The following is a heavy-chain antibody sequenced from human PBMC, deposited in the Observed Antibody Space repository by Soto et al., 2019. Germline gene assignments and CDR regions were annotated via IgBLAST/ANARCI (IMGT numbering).Heavy chain of an antibody. D-gene: IGHD2-8*01. CDR2: IYYSGST. CDR3: ARDGGYCTNGVCYSNWFDP. V-gene: IGHV4-30-4*01. Sequence: QVQLQESGPGLVKPSQTLSLTCTVSGGSISSGDYYWSWIRQPPGKGLEWIGYIYYSGSTYYNPSRKSRVTIAVDTSKNQFSLKLSSVTAADTAVYYCARDGGYCTNGVCYSNWFDPWGQGTLVTVSS. CDR1: GGSISSGDYY. J-gene: IGHJ5*02.